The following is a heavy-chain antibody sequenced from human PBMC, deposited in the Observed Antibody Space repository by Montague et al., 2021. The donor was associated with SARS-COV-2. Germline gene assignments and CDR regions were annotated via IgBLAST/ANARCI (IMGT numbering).Heavy chain of an antibody. D-gene: IGHD6-19*01. Sequence: FLRLSCAASGFTFNNYAMHWVRQAPGKGLEWVALISYDGSNKYYADSVKGRFTISRDNSKNTLYLQMNSLRAEDTAVYYCVRASLIKARIAVAGTTVYWGQGTLVTVSS. V-gene: IGHV3-30-3*01. J-gene: IGHJ4*02. CDR3: VRASLIKARIAVAGTTVY. CDR2: ISYDGSNK. CDR1: GFTFNNYA.